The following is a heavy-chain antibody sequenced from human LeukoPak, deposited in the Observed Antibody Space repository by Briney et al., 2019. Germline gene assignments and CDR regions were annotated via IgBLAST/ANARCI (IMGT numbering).Heavy chain of an antibody. CDR1: GYTFTSYG. CDR3: ARGAATIYPYYFDY. D-gene: IGHD5-12*01. V-gene: IGHV1-18*01. Sequence: ASVKVSCKASGYTFTSYGISWVRHAPGQGLEWMGWISAYNGNTNYAQKLQGRVTMTTDTSTSTAYMELRSLRSDDTAVYYCARGAATIYPYYFDYWGQGTLVTVSS. CDR2: ISAYNGNT. J-gene: IGHJ4*02.